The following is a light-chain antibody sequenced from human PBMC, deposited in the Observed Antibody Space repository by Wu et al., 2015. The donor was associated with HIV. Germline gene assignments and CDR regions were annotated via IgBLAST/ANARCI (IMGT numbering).Light chain of an antibody. Sequence: DIQMTQSPSTLSASVGDRVTITCRASHNISSWLAWYQQKPGKAPTALIYKASNLESGVPSRFSGSGSGTEFSLTITSLQPDDFATYYCQQYNNYYPWTFGQGTKVEVK. CDR2: KAS. J-gene: IGKJ1*01. V-gene: IGKV1-5*03. CDR1: HNISSW. CDR3: QQYNNYYPWT.